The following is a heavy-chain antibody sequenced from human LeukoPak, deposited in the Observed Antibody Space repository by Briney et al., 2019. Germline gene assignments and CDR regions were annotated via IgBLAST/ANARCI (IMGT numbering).Heavy chain of an antibody. CDR1: GFTFSSYW. CDR2: IKQDGSEK. CDR3: ARSVGIVFFDY. V-gene: IGHV3-7*01. Sequence: GGSLRLSCAASGFTFSSYWMSWVRQAPGKGLEWVANIKQDGSEKYYVDSVKGRFTISRGNAKNSLYLQMNSLRAEDTAVYYCARSVGIVFFDYWGQGTLVTVSS. D-gene: IGHD2/OR15-2a*01. J-gene: IGHJ4*02.